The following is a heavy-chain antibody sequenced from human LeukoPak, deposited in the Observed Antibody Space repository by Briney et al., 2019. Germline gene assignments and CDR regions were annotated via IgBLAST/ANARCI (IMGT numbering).Heavy chain of an antibody. D-gene: IGHD2-2*01. Sequence: ASVKVSCKASGGTFSSYAISWVRQAPGQGLEWMGGIIPIFGTANYAQKFQGRVTIAADESTSTAYMELSSLRAEDTAVYYCARDRSRMIWGQGTLVTVSS. V-gene: IGHV1-69*13. CDR3: ARDRSRMI. J-gene: IGHJ4*02. CDR1: GGTFSSYA. CDR2: IIPIFGTA.